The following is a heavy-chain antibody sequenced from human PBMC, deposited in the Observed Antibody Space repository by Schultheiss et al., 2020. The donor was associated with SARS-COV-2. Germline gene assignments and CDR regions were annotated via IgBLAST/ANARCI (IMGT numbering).Heavy chain of an antibody. V-gene: IGHV4-59*12. CDR2: IYYSGST. CDR3: ARAHSTRRVVVVAATVSRLGWFDP. D-gene: IGHD2-15*01. CDR1: GGSISSYY. J-gene: IGHJ5*02. Sequence: SETLSLTCTVSGGSISSYYWSWIRQPPGKGLEWIGYIYYSGSTYYNPSLKSRVTISVDTSKNQFSLKLSSVTAADTAVYYCARAHSTRRVVVVAATVSRLGWFDPWGQGTLVTVSS.